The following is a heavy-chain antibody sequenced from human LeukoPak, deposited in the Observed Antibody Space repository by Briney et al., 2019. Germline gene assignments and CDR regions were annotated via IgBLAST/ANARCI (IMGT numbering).Heavy chain of an antibody. J-gene: IGHJ4*02. CDR1: GFTFNNYA. Sequence: GGSLRLSCAASGFTFNNYAMSWVRQAPGKGLEWVSVIYSGGSTYYADSVKGRFTISRDNSKNTLYLQMNSLRAEDTAVYYCARDRLTNYYDSSGYLDYWGQGTLVTVSS. CDR3: ARDRLTNYYDSSGYLDY. D-gene: IGHD3-22*01. V-gene: IGHV3-66*02. CDR2: IYSGGST.